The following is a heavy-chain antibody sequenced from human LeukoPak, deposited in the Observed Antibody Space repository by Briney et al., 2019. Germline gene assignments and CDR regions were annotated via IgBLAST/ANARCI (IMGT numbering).Heavy chain of an antibody. J-gene: IGHJ4*02. CDR3: ARVRHNWNHFDY. CDR2: IYHSGST. Sequence: PSQTLSLTCAVSGGSISSGGYSWSWIRQPPGKGLEWIGYIYHSGSTYYNPSLKSRVTISVDRSKNQFSLKLSSVTAADTAVYYCARVRHNWNHFDYWGQGTLVTVSS. V-gene: IGHV4-30-2*01. CDR1: GGSISSGGYS. D-gene: IGHD1-20*01.